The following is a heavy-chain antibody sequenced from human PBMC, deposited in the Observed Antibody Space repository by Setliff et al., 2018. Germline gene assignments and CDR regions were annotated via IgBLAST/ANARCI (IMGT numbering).Heavy chain of an antibody. Sequence: KPSETLSLTCAVSGVSINSLSWWSWVRQSPGKGLEWIGEIYHDGNSNFNPSVHYDPSLKSRVTMSVDSSKNQFSLKLSSVTAADTAVYYCARGGTYRYFDYWGQGALVTVSS. CDR3: ARGGTYRYFDY. J-gene: IGHJ4*02. V-gene: IGHV4-4*02. CDR1: GVSINSLSW. CDR2: IYHDGNS.